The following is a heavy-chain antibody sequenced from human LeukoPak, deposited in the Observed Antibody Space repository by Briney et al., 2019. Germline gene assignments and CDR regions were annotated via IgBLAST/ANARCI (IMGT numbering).Heavy chain of an antibody. J-gene: IGHJ5*02. CDR3: ARDPTGMYWFDP. D-gene: IGHD1-1*01. CDR1: GGSISSHY. CDR2: IYYSGST. V-gene: IGHV4-59*11. Sequence: SETLSLTCTVSGGSISSHYWSWIRQPPGKGLEWIGYIYYSGSTNYNPSLKSRVTISVDTSKNQFSLKLSSVTAADTAVYYCARDPTGMYWFDPWGQGTLVTVSS.